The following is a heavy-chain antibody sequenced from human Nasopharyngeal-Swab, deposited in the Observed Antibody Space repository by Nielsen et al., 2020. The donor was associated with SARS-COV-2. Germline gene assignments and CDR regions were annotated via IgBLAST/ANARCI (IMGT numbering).Heavy chain of an antibody. D-gene: IGHD6-19*01. V-gene: IGHV4-39*01. CDR2: IYYSGST. J-gene: IGHJ4*02. Sequence: WIRQPPGKGLEWIGSIYYSGSTYYNASLKSRVTISVDTSKNQFSRKLSSVTAADTAVYYCARLSGLFDYWSQGTLVTVSS. CDR3: ARLSGLFDY.